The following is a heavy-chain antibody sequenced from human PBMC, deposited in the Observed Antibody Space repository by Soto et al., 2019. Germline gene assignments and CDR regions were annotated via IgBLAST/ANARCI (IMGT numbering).Heavy chain of an antibody. CDR2: ISYDGSNK. Sequence: PGGSLRLSCAASGFTFSSYGMHWVRQAPGKGLEWVAVISYDGSNKYYADSVKGRFTISRDNSKNTLYLQMNSLRAEDTAVYYCAKDTVDSSSRYYYYGMDVWGQGTTVTVS. J-gene: IGHJ6*02. CDR1: GFTFSSYG. CDR3: AKDTVDSSSRYYYYGMDV. D-gene: IGHD6-13*01. V-gene: IGHV3-30*18.